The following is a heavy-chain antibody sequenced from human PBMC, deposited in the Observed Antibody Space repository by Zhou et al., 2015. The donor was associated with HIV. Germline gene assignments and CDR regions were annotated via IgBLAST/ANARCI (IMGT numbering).Heavy chain of an antibody. CDR3: ARDENSSAWYTAAVGGSEYFHH. Sequence: QVQLVQSGAEVKKPGASVKVSCKTSGYTFTGYYMHWLRQAPGQGLEWMGRINPYSGGTNYAQKFQGRVTMTRDTSISTVYMDLKRLRSDDTAVYFCARDENSSAWYTAAVGGSEYFHHWGQGTLVSVSS. CDR2: INPYSGGT. J-gene: IGHJ1*01. V-gene: IGHV1-2*06. CDR1: GYTFTGYY. D-gene: IGHD6-13*01.